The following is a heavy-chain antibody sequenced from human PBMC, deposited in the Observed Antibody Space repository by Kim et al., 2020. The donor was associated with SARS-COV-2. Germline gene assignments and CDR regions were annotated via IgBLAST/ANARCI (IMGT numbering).Heavy chain of an antibody. Sequence: GGSLRLSCAASGFTVSSNYMSWVRQAPGKGLEWVSVIYSGGSTYYADSVKGRFTISRDNSKNTLYPQMNRLRDEDTAVYYCARASRGLTNWFDPWGQGTLVTVSS. D-gene: IGHD3-10*01. V-gene: IGHV3-53*01. CDR3: ARASRGLTNWFDP. CDR1: GFTVSSNY. CDR2: IYSGGST. J-gene: IGHJ5*02.